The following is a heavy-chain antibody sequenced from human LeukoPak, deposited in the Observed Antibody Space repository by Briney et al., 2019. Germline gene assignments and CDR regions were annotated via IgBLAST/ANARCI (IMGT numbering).Heavy chain of an antibody. D-gene: IGHD4-17*01. Sequence: ASVRVSCKASGYTFISYGITWVRQAPGQGLEWMGWISTYNGNTNYAQKLQDRVTMTRVTSTSTVYMELRNLRSDDTAFYYCARWGPVTTTSRVYDYYGMDVWGQGTTVTVSS. V-gene: IGHV1-18*01. CDR3: ARWGPVTTTSRVYDYYGMDV. J-gene: IGHJ6*02. CDR2: ISTYNGNT. CDR1: GYTFISYG.